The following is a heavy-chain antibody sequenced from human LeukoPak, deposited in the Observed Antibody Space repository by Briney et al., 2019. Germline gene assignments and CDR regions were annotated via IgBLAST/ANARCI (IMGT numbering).Heavy chain of an antibody. CDR2: INHSGST. CDR1: GGSFSGCY. J-gene: IGHJ4*02. D-gene: IGHD2-21*01. CDR3: ARGLFSTGLNDYGDY. V-gene: IGHV4-34*01. Sequence: PSETLSLTCAVYGGSFSGCYWSWIRQPPGKGLEWIGEINHSGSTNYNPSLESRVTISVDTSKNQFSLKLSSVTAADTAVYYCARGLFSTGLNDYGDYWGQGTLVTVSS.